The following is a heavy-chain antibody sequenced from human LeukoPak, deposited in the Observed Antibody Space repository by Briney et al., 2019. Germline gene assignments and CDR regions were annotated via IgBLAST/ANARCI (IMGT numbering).Heavy chain of an antibody. Sequence: GGSLRLSCAASGFTFSSYAMSWVRQAPGKGLEWVSVISGSGGSTYYADSVKGRFTISRDNSKNTLYLQMNSLRAEDTAAYYCAKDPHLRYFDWLLTPFDYWGQGTLVTVSS. V-gene: IGHV3-23*01. CDR1: GFTFSSYA. CDR3: AKDPHLRYFDWLLTPFDY. J-gene: IGHJ4*02. CDR2: ISGSGGST. D-gene: IGHD3-9*01.